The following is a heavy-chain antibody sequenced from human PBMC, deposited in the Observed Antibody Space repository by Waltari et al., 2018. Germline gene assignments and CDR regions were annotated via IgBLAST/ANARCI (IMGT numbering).Heavy chain of an antibody. Sequence: QLLQSGGGPVQPGGSLRLSCAASGFDFRRYVVAGVRQSPRQGLEWVSAISTDATTNFYPDAVRGRSTISRDNSNNILSLQMYSLRVEDTAMYYCARLKSLDSRWFYSFDLWGQGTLVTVS. D-gene: IGHD2-15*01. CDR2: ISTDATTN. J-gene: IGHJ4*01. CDR3: ARLKSLDSRWFYSFDL. V-gene: IGHV3-23*01. CDR1: GFDFRRYV.